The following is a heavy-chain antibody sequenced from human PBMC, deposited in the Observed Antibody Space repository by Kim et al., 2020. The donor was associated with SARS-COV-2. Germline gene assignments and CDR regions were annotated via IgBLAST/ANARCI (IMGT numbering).Heavy chain of an antibody. V-gene: IGHV1-2*02. D-gene: IGHD1-26*01. J-gene: IGHJ4*02. CDR3: ARQGRTTGSYSY. Sequence: ASVKVSCKASGYTFSSHNMHWVRQAPGQGLEWMGWINPDTGGTNYPQKFQGRVTMTRDTSTSTVYMELGTLTSEDTALYYCARQGRTTGSYSYWGQGTLVTVSS. CDR1: GYTFSSHN. CDR2: INPDTGGT.